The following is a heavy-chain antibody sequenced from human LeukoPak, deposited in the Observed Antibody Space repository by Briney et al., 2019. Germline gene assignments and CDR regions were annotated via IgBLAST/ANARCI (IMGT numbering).Heavy chain of an antibody. D-gene: IGHD2-15*01. CDR2: ISSSSSYI. CDR3: ARVDCSGGSCYSDY. CDR1: GFTFSSYS. J-gene: IGHJ4*02. V-gene: IGHV3-21*01. Sequence: RGSLRFSCAASGFTFSSYSMNWVRQAPGKGLEWVSSISSSSSYIYYADSVKGRFTISRDNAKNSLYLQMNSLRAEDTAVYYCARVDCSGGSCYSDYWGQGTLVTVSS.